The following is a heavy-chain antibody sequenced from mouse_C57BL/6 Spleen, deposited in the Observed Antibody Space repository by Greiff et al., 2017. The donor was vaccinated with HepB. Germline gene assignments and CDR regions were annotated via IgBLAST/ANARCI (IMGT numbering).Heavy chain of an antibody. CDR2: INPNNGGT. J-gene: IGHJ3*01. V-gene: IGHV1-22*01. CDR3: ARQYYGSRWFAC. D-gene: IGHD1-1*01. CDR1: GYTFTDYN. Sequence: VQLQQSGPEPVKPGASVKMSCKASGYTFTDYNMHWVKQSHGKSLAWIGYINPNNGGTSYNQKFKGKATLTVNKSSSTAYMELRSLTSEDSAVYYCARQYYGSRWFACWGQGTLVTVSA.